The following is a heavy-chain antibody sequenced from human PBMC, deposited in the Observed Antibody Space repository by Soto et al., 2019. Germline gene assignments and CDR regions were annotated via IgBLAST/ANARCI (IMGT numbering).Heavy chain of an antibody. Sequence: GESLKISCKGSGYAFTNYWIGWVRQMPGKGLEWMGIIYPGDSDTKYNPSFQGQVTISADKSITTTYLRWTSLKASDTAIYYCAASIFYYGMDVWGQGTTVTVSS. J-gene: IGHJ6*02. CDR1: GYAFTNYW. V-gene: IGHV5-51*01. CDR3: AASIFYYGMDV. CDR2: IYPGDSDT.